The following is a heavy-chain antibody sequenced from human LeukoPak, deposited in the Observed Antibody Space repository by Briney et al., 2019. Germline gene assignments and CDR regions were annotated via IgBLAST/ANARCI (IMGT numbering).Heavy chain of an antibody. CDR3: ARVERTQTTVTLGDYYIMDV. J-gene: IGHJ6*04. V-gene: IGHV1-69*06. CDR2: ITPIFNSA. Sequence: SVKVSCKASGGTFSNFAITWVRQAPGQGLEWMGGITPIFNSANYAQRFQGRVTITADKPTSTAYMELSSLTSEDTAVYYCARVERTQTTVTLGDYYIMDVWGKGTMVTVSS. CDR1: GGTFSNFA. D-gene: IGHD4-17*01.